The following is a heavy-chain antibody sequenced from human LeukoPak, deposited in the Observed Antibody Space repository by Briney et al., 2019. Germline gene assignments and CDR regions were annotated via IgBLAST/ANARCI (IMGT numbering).Heavy chain of an antibody. D-gene: IGHD3-16*02. V-gene: IGHV3-7*01. CDR2: IKQDGSEK. CDR1: GFTFSSYW. CDR3: ARTYDYIWGSFRSHSFDS. Sequence: GGSLRLSCAASGFTFSSYWMSWVRQAPGKGLEWVANIKQDGSEKYYVDSVKGRFTISRDNAKNSLYLQMNSLRAEDTGVYYCARTYDYIWGSFRSHSFDSWGQGTLVTVSS. J-gene: IGHJ4*02.